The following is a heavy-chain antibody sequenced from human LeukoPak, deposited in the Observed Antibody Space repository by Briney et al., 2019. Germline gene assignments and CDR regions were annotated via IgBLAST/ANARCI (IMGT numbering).Heavy chain of an antibody. CDR2: IYSGGST. V-gene: IGHV3-53*01. D-gene: IGHD2-15*01. CDR1: GFTVSSNY. Sequence: QTGGSLRLSCAASGFTVSSNYMSWVRRAPGKGLEWVSVIYSGGSTYYADSVKGRFTISRDNSKNTLYLQMNSLRAEDTAVYYCARGGIYCSGGSCQYYFDYWGQGTLVTVSS. CDR3: ARGGIYCSGGSCQYYFDY. J-gene: IGHJ4*02.